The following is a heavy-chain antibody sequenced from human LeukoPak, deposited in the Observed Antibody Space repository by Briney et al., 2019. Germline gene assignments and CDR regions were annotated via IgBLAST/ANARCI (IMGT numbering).Heavy chain of an antibody. CDR1: GYSFTSNY. V-gene: IGHV1-46*01. CDR2: IYPSDGST. CDR3: ARDQEAFDY. Sequence: ASVNVSCKASGYSFTSNYIHWVRQARGQGLEWMGMIYPSDGSTSYAQKFQGRVTVTRDTSTSTVHMEPSGLRSEDTAVYYCARDQEAFDYWGQGTLVTVSS. J-gene: IGHJ4*02.